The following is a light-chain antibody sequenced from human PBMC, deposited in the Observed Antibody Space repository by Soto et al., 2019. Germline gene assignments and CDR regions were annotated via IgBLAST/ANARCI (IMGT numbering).Light chain of an antibody. CDR3: QQSYIIPCT. CDR1: QTVNTY. CDR2: GGS. Sequence: EIQMTQSPSSVSASVGDRVTITCRTSQTVNTYVNWYQFKPGKAPKFLIFGGSSLQGGVPSRFSGSASGTEFTLTIATLQLEDSATYYCQQSYIIPCTFGQGTKVEIK. J-gene: IGKJ1*01. V-gene: IGKV1-39*01.